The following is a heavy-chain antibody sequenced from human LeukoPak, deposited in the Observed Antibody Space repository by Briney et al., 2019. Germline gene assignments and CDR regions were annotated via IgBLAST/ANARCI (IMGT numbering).Heavy chain of an antibody. Sequence: GSSVKVSCKASGGTFSSYAISWVRQAPGQGLEWMGGIIPIFGTANYAQKFQGRVTITADESTSTAYMELSSLRSEDTAVHYCARTYYYDSSGYKYYFDYWGQGTLVTVSS. CDR1: GGTFSSYA. CDR3: ARTYYYDSSGYKYYFDY. J-gene: IGHJ4*02. D-gene: IGHD3-22*01. CDR2: IIPIFGTA. V-gene: IGHV1-69*01.